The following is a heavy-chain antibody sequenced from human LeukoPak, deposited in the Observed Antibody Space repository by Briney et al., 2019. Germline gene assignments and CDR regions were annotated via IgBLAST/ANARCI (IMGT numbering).Heavy chain of an antibody. D-gene: IGHD3-22*01. CDR1: GYTFTGYY. CDR3: ARVKLARGGAKDYYDSSGYHVSEVDY. J-gene: IGHJ4*02. CDR2: INPNSGGT. Sequence: ASVKVSCKASGYTFTGYYMHWVRQAPGQGLEWMGWINPNSGGTNYAQKFQGRVTMTRDTSISTAYMELSRLRSDDTAVYYCARVKLARGGAKDYYDSSGYHVSEVDYWGQGTLVTVSS. V-gene: IGHV1-2*02.